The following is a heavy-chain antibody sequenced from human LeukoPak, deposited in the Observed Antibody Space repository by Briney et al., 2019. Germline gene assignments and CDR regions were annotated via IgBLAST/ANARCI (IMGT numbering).Heavy chain of an antibody. CDR2: ISYDGSNK. CDR1: GFTFSSYG. V-gene: IGHV3-30*18. CDR3: AELGHYDSSGYMESLHDY. Sequence: PGRSLRLSCAASGFTFSSYGMHWVRQAPGKGLEWVAVISYDGSNKYYADSVKGRFTISRDNSKNTLYLQMNSLRAEDTAVYYCAELGHYDSSGYMESLHDYWGQGTLVTVSS. J-gene: IGHJ4*02. D-gene: IGHD3-22*01.